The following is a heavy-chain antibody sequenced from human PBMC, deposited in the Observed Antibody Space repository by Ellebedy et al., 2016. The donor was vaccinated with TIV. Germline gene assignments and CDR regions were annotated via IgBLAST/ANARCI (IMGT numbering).Heavy chain of an antibody. D-gene: IGHD3-16*01. CDR3: ARGRWGRESSKFDY. Sequence: ASVKVSCKASGYTFTGYYVHWVRQAPGQGLEWMGWINPNSGGTNYAQKFQGWVTMTRDTSISTAYMELSRLRSDDTAVYYCARGRWGRESSKFDYWGQGTLVTVSS. CDR1: GYTFTGYY. CDR2: INPNSGGT. J-gene: IGHJ4*02. V-gene: IGHV1-2*04.